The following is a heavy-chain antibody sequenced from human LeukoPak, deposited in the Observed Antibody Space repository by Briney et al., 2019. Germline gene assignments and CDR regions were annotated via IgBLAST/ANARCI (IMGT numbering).Heavy chain of an antibody. CDR1: GFTFSSYS. D-gene: IGHD2-21*02. CDR2: ISSSSSYI. Sequence: PGGSLRLSCAASGFTFSSYSMNWVRQAPGKGLEWVSSISSSSSYIYCADSVKGRFTISRDNAKNSLYLQMNSLRAEDTAVYYCARSCGGDCYPDYWGQGTLVTVSS. J-gene: IGHJ4*02. V-gene: IGHV3-21*01. CDR3: ARSCGGDCYPDY.